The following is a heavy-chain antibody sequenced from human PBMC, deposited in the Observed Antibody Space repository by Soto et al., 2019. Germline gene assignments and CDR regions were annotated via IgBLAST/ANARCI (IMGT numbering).Heavy chain of an antibody. Sequence: ASVKVSCKASGYTFTSYGISWVRQAPGQGLEWMGWISAYNGNTNYAQKLQGRVTMTTDTSTSTAYMELRSLRSDDTAVYYCARLEPYYYDRSGYYSYYLDYWGQEPLVTVSS. D-gene: IGHD3-22*01. V-gene: IGHV1-18*04. J-gene: IGHJ4*02. CDR1: GYTFTSYG. CDR2: ISAYNGNT. CDR3: ARLEPYYYDRSGYYSYYLDY.